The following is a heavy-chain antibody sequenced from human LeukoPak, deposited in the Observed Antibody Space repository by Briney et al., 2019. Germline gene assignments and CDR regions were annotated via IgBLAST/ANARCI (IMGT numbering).Heavy chain of an antibody. CDR3: ARDRGNYDYVWGSYRSSDPFDY. D-gene: IGHD3-16*02. CDR1: GGSISSYY. J-gene: IGHJ4*02. Sequence: SETLSLTCTVSGGSISSYYWSWIRQPPGKGLEWIGYIYYSGSTYYNPSLKSRVTISVDTSKNQFSLKLSSVTAADTAVYYCARDRGNYDYVWGSYRSSDPFDYWGQGTLVTVSS. CDR2: IYYSGST. V-gene: IGHV4-59*12.